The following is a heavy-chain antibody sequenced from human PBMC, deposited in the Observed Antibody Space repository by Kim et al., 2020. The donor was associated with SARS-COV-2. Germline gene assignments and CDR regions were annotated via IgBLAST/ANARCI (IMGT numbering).Heavy chain of an antibody. CDR1: GYTLTELS. V-gene: IGHV1-24*01. D-gene: IGHD6-19*01. CDR3: ATAIAVAGTTIYYYYGMDV. CDR2: FDPEDGET. J-gene: IGHJ6*02. Sequence: ASVKVSCKVSGYTLTELSMHWVRQAPGKGLEWMGGFDPEDGETLYAHKFQGRVTMTEDTSTDTAYMELSSLRSEDTAVYYCATAIAVAGTTIYYYYGMDVWGQGTTVTVSS.